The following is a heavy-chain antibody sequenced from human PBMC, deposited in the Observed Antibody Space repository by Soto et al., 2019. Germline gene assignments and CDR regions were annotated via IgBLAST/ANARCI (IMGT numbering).Heavy chain of an antibody. V-gene: IGHV1-18*01. Sequence: ASVKVSCKASGYTFTSYGISWVRQAPGQGLEWIGWISAYNGNTNYAQKLQGRVTMTTDTSTSTAYMELRSLRSDDTAVYYCARVEYYDFCSGSYDYWGQGTLDPVSS. CDR3: ARVEYYDFCSGSYDY. CDR1: GYTFTSYG. J-gene: IGHJ4*02. D-gene: IGHD3-3*01. CDR2: ISAYNGNT.